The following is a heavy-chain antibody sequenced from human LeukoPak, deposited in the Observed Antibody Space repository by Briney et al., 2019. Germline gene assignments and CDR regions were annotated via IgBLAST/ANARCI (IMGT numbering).Heavy chain of an antibody. D-gene: IGHD3-22*01. J-gene: IGHJ4*02. CDR1: GFTFDDYA. CDR3: AKGHDYYDSSGPFDY. V-gene: IGHV3-43*02. CDR2: ISGDGGST. Sequence: GGSLRLSCAASGFTFDDYAMHWVRQAPGKGLEWVSLISGDGGSTYYADSVKGRFTISRDNSKNSLYLQMNSLRTEDTALYYCAKGHDYYDSSGPFDYWGQGTLVTVSS.